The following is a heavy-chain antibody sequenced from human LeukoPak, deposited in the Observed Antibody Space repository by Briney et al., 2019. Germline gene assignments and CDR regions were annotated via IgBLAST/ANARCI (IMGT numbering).Heavy chain of an antibody. CDR1: GGSISSYY. J-gene: IGHJ4*02. Sequence: SETQSLTCTVSGGSISSYYWSWIRQPPGKGLEWIGYISYSGSTNYIPSLKSRVTISVDTSKNQFSLRLSSVTAADTAMYYCARNGGSYSFDYWGQGTPVAVSA. D-gene: IGHD1-26*01. V-gene: IGHV4-59*01. CDR3: ARNGGSYSFDY. CDR2: ISYSGST.